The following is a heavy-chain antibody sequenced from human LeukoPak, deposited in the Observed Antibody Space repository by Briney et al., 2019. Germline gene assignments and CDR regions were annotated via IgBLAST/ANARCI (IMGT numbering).Heavy chain of an antibody. CDR1: GYTLTELS. J-gene: IGHJ4*02. D-gene: IGHD4-17*01. V-gene: IGHV1-24*01. CDR3: ATEYVVTRGITRHDYGDYRFDD. Sequence: ASVKVSCRVSGYTLTELSMHWVRQAPGKGLEWMGGFDPEDGETIYAQKFQGRVTMTEDTSTDTAYMELSSLRSEDTAVYYCATEYVVTRGITRHDYGDYRFDDWGQGTLVTVSS. CDR2: FDPEDGET.